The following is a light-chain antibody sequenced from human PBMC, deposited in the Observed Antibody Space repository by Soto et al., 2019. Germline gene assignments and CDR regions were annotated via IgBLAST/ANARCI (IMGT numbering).Light chain of an antibody. V-gene: IGKV3-20*01. Sequence: EVVLTQSPNTLSSSPGESATLSCRASQAVSSTYLVWYQQKPGLAPRLLIYGASSRAPGISDRFSGSGSGTDFTLTISRLEPEDFAVYYCHQCGNSWWTFGEGTKV. CDR1: QAVSSTY. CDR3: HQCGNSWWT. CDR2: GAS. J-gene: IGKJ1*01.